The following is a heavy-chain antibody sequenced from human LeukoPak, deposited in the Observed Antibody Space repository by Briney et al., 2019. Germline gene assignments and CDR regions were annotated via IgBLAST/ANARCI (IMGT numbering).Heavy chain of an antibody. CDR2: IYPTDSDT. Sequence: GESLKISCQGSGYNFPTYWIGWVRQMPGKGLEWMGIIYPTDSDTTYSPSFQGQVTMSADKSINTAYLQWSSLKASDSAMYYCARRTSEGDFDYWGQGTLVTVSS. D-gene: IGHD1-1*01. CDR1: GYNFPTYW. J-gene: IGHJ4*02. CDR3: ARRTSEGDFDY. V-gene: IGHV5-51*01.